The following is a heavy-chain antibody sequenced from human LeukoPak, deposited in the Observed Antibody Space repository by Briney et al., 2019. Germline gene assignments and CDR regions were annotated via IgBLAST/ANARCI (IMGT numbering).Heavy chain of an antibody. V-gene: IGHV3-11*01. CDR2: ISSSGSTI. CDR3: ARYQLLPLWDYYYYGMDV. CDR1: GFTFSDYY. Sequence: PGGSLRLSCAASGFTFSDYYMSWIRQARGKGLEWVSYISSSGSTIYYADSVKGRFTISRDNAKNSLYLQMNSLRAEDTAVYYCARYQLLPLWDYYYYGMDVWGQGTTVTVSS. D-gene: IGHD2-2*01. J-gene: IGHJ6*02.